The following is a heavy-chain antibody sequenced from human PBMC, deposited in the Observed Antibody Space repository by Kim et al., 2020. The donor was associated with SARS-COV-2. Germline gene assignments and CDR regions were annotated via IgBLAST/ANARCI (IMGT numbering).Heavy chain of an antibody. CDR1: GYTFTSYG. J-gene: IGHJ4*02. Sequence: ASVKVSCKASGYTFTSYGISWVRQAPGQGLEWMGWISAYNGNTNYAQKLQGRVTMTTDTSTSTAYKELRSLRSDDTAVYYCAREGEDNWNDVPFDYWGQGTLVTVSS. CDR2: ISAYNGNT. V-gene: IGHV1-18*01. D-gene: IGHD1-20*01. CDR3: AREGEDNWNDVPFDY.